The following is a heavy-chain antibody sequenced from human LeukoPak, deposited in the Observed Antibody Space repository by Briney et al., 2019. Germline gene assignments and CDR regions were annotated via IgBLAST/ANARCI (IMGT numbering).Heavy chain of an antibody. J-gene: IGHJ6*03. CDR3: ARGLIPGYYYYMDV. V-gene: IGHV3-33*01. CDR1: GFTFSSYG. Sequence: PGRSLRLSCAASGFTFSSYGMHWVRQAPGKGLEWVAVIWYDGSNKYYADSVKGRFTISRDNSKNTLYLQMNSLRAEDTAVYYCARGLIPGYYYYMDVWGKGTTVTVSS. D-gene: IGHD1-14*01. CDR2: IWYDGSNK.